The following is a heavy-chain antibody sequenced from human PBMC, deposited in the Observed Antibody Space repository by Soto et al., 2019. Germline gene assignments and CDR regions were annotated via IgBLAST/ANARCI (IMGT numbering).Heavy chain of an antibody. D-gene: IGHD2-2*01. CDR1: GYTFTSYD. CDR2: MNPNSGNT. CDR3: EFKGGVVVVPAATSNWFDP. Sequence: QVQLVQSGAEVKKPGASVKVSCKASGYTFTSYDINWVRQATGQGLEWMGWMNPNSGNTGYAQKFQGRVTMTRNTSISTAYMELSSLRSEDTAVYYGEFKGGVVVVPAATSNWFDPWGQGTLVTVSS. J-gene: IGHJ5*02. V-gene: IGHV1-8*01.